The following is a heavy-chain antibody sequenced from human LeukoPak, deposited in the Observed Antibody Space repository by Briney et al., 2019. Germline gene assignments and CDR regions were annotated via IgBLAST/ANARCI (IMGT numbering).Heavy chain of an antibody. Sequence: GSLRLSCAASQFTFSSYNMNWVRQAPGKGLEWVSSISSTSRYIYYADSVKGRFTISRDNAKNSLFLQMNSLRAEDTAVYYCARDGNFGYDAFDIWGQGTMVTVSS. V-gene: IGHV3-21*06. J-gene: IGHJ3*02. CDR3: ARDGNFGYDAFDI. CDR1: QFTFSSYN. D-gene: IGHD3-10*01. CDR2: ISSTSRYI.